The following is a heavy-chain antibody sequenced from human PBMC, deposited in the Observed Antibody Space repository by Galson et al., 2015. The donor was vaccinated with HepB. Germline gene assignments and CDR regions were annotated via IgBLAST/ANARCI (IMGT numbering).Heavy chain of an antibody. Sequence: SVKVSCKASGGTFSSYTISWVRQAPGQGLEWMGRIIPILGIANYAQKFQGRVTITADKSTSTAYMELSSLRSEDTAVYYCARGPSSGWSSSSYWYFDLWGRGTLVTVSS. V-gene: IGHV1-69*02. CDR1: GGTFSSYT. CDR3: ARGPSSGWSSSSYWYFDL. D-gene: IGHD6-19*01. J-gene: IGHJ2*01. CDR2: IIPILGIA.